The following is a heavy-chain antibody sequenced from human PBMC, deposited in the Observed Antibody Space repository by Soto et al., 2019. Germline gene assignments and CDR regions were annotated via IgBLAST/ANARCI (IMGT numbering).Heavy chain of an antibody. V-gene: IGHV3-23*01. CDR2: ISGSGGST. CDR3: ARASYYVHRPKGYYYYYGMDV. CDR1: GFTFSSYA. D-gene: IGHD3-16*01. J-gene: IGHJ6*02. Sequence: EVQLLESGGGLVQPGGSLRLSCAASGFTFSSYAMSWVRQAPGKGLEWVSAISGSGGSTYYPGSVKGRFTISRENAKNSLYLQMNSLRAGDTAVYYCARASYYVHRPKGYYYYYGMDVWGQGTTVTVSS.